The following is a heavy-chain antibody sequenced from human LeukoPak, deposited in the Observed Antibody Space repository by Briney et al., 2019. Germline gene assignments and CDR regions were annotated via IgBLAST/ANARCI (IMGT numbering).Heavy chain of an antibody. J-gene: IGHJ4*02. CDR3: VRSVQSYGRPYFDY. V-gene: IGHV4-59*01. D-gene: IGHD5-18*01. Sequence: PSETLSLTCTVSGGSISSYYWSWIRQPPGKGLEWIGYIYYSGSTNYNPSLKSRVTISVDTSKNQFSLKLSSVTAADTAVYYCVRSVQSYGRPYFDYWGQGTLVTVSS. CDR1: GGSISSYY. CDR2: IYYSGST.